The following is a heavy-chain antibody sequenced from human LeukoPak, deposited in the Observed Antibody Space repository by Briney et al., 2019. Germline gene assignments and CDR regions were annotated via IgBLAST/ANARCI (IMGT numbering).Heavy chain of an antibody. D-gene: IGHD5-24*01. CDR1: GFTFDDYA. V-gene: IGHV3-9*01. CDR2: ISWNSGSI. J-gene: IGHJ4*02. CDR3: AKDLRDGYNINYFDY. Sequence: PGRSLRLSCAASGFTFDDYAMHWVRQAPGKGLEWVSGISWNSGSIGYADSVKGRFTISRDNAKNSLYLQMNSLRAEDTALHYCAKDLRDGYNINYFDYWGQGTLVTVSS.